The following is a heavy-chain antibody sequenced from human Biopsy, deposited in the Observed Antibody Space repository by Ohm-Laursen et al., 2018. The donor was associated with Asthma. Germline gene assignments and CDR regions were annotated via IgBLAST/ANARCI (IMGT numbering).Heavy chain of an antibody. D-gene: IGHD3-22*01. CDR1: GGSFSNFA. V-gene: IGHV1-69*04. CDR3: ARSYDTDSYPVLVLDY. J-gene: IGHJ4*02. Sequence: SVKVSCKASGGSFSNFAFSWVRQAPGHGLGWMGTILTKFDITPYAEKFQGRVTITADKSTSTTYMELSRLRSEDTAVYYCARSYDTDSYPVLVLDYWGQGTLVTVSS. CDR2: ILTKFDIT.